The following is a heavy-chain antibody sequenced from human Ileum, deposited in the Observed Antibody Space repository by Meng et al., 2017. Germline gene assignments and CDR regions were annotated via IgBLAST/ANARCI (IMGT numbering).Heavy chain of an antibody. CDR1: GCSISNTNYY. Sequence: QLQLQESGPGLVKPSETLSLTCTVSGCSISNTNYYWDWIRQPPGKGLEWVGSIYYNGNTYYNPSLKSRVTISIDTSKNQFSLKLSSVTAADTAVYYCARYNYYDSSGHSNFDYWGQGTLVTVSS. CDR2: IYYNGNT. J-gene: IGHJ4*02. D-gene: IGHD3-22*01. V-gene: IGHV4-39*01. CDR3: ARYNYYDSSGHSNFDY.